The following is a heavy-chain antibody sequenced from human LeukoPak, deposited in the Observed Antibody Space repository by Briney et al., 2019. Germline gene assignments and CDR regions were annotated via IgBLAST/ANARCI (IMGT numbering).Heavy chain of an antibody. D-gene: IGHD2-2*01. Sequence: ASVKVSCKASGYTFTSYGISWVRQAPGQGLEWMGWISAYNGNTNYAQKLQGRVTMTTDTSTSTAYMELRSLRSDDTAVYYCARASGYQLLWDHDYWGQGTLVTVSS. CDR3: ARASGYQLLWDHDY. J-gene: IGHJ4*02. CDR2: ISAYNGNT. V-gene: IGHV1-18*01. CDR1: GYTFTSYG.